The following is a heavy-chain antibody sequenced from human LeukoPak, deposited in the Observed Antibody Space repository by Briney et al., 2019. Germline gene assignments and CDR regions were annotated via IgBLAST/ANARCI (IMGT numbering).Heavy chain of an antibody. CDR1: GYTFDSYG. CDR2: ISAYNGNT. CDR3: ARSRSVITTTIIVIRRPWFDP. V-gene: IGHV1-18*01. D-gene: IGHD3-22*01. J-gene: IGHJ5*02. Sequence: GASVKVSCKASGYTFDSYGINWVRQAPGQGLEWMGWISAYNGNTNYAQKLQGRVTMTTDTSTSTAYMELRSLRSDDTAVYYCARSRSVITTTIIVIRRPWFDPWGQGTLVTVSP.